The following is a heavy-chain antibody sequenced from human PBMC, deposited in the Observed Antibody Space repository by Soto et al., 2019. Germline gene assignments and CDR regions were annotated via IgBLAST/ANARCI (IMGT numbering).Heavy chain of an antibody. CDR3: TRDRYSSGWYPGPFDY. CDR1: GFTFGDYA. V-gene: IGHV3-49*03. J-gene: IGHJ4*02. CDR2: IRSKAYGGTT. Sequence: GGSLRLSCTASGFTFGDYAMSWFRQAPGKGLEWVGFIRSKAYGGTTEYAASVRGRFTISRDDSKSIAYLQMNSLKTEDTAVYYCTRDRYSSGWYPGPFDYWGQGTLVTVSS. D-gene: IGHD6-19*01.